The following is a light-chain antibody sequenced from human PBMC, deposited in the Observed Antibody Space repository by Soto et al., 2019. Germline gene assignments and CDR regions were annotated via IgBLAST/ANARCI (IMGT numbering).Light chain of an antibody. Sequence: EIVLTQSPGTLSLSPGERATLSCRASQSIRTNVAWYQQISGQAPRLLVYGASTRATGVPARFSGSGSGTEFTLTISSLQSEDSAFYYCQQYFNWPLTWTFGPGSKVQIK. CDR2: GAS. J-gene: IGKJ1*01. V-gene: IGKV3-15*01. CDR3: QQYFNWPLTWT. CDR1: QSIRTN.